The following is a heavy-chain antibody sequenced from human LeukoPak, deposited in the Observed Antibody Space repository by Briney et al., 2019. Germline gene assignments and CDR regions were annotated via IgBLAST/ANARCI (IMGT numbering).Heavy chain of an antibody. CDR3: ARDADTYSSGWYPAGY. CDR2: INPNSGGT. V-gene: IGHV1-2*02. D-gene: IGHD6-19*01. CDR1: GYTFTGSY. J-gene: IGHJ4*02. Sequence: GASVKVSCKASGYTFTGSYMHWVRQAPGQGLEWMGWINPNSGGTNYAQKFQGRVTMTRDTSISTAYMELSRLRSDDTAVYYCARDADTYSSGWYPAGYWGQGTLVTVSS.